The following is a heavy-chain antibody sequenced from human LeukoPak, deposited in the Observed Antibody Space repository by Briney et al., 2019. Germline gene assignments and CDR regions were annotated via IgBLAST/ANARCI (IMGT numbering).Heavy chain of an antibody. CDR3: AKDFYSGSYYYFDY. Sequence: GGTLRLSCAAPGFTFSSYGMSWVRQAPGTGLEWVSSISGSGDNTYYADSVKGRFTISRDNSKNMLYLQMNSLRGEDTALYYCAKDFYSGSYYYFDYWGQGTLVTVSS. J-gene: IGHJ4*02. CDR1: GFTFSSYG. CDR2: ISGSGDNT. D-gene: IGHD1-26*01. V-gene: IGHV3-23*01.